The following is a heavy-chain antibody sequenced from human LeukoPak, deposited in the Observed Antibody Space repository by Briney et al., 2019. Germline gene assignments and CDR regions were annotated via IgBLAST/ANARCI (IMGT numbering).Heavy chain of an antibody. D-gene: IGHD2-15*01. CDR3: ARTSPRAATFDS. CDR2: IYPSGST. CDR1: GGSISSYY. Sequence: SETLSLTCSVSGGSISSYYWSWIRQPAGKGLEWIGRIYPSGSTNYNPSLKSRVTMSVDTSKNQFSLKLSSVTAADTAVYYRARTSPRAATFDSWGQGTLVTVSS. V-gene: IGHV4-4*07. J-gene: IGHJ4*02.